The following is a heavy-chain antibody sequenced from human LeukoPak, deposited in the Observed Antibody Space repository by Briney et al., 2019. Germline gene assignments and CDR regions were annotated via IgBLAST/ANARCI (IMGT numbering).Heavy chain of an antibody. J-gene: IGHJ6*03. CDR2: VSYSGTT. Sequence: SETLSLTCTVSDGSISSYYWSWIRLPPGKRLEYIGYVSYSGTTNYNPSLKSRLTISLDTSKNQISLRLSSVTAADTAAYYCARFRSAVAGTYNYYYLDVWGKGTTVTVSS. CDR1: DGSISSYY. D-gene: IGHD6-19*01. V-gene: IGHV4-59*01. CDR3: ARFRSAVAGTYNYYYLDV.